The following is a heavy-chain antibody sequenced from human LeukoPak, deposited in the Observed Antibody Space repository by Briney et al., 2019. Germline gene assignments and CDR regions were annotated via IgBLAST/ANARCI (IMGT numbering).Heavy chain of an antibody. CDR1: GYTLTSYG. V-gene: IGHV1-18*01. J-gene: IGHJ6*02. CDR3: AREGTYYDILTGYHLWLNYYYYGMDV. Sequence: ASVKVSCKASGYTLTSYGISWVRQAPGQGLEWMGWISAYNGNTNYAQKLQGRVTMTTDTSTSTAYMELRSLRSDDTAVYYCAREGTYYDILTGYHLWLNYYYYGMDVWGQGTTVTVSS. CDR2: ISAYNGNT. D-gene: IGHD3-9*01.